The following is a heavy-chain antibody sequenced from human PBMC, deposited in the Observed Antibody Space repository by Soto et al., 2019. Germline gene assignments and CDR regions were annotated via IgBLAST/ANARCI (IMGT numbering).Heavy chain of an antibody. CDR3: ARKTEGDVQTEAYYFDY. Sequence: SETLSLTCTVSGGSISSSSYYWGWIRQPPGKGLEWIGSIYYSGSTYYNPSLKSRVTISVDTSKNQFSLKLSSVTAADTAVYYCARKTEGDVQTEAYYFDYWGQGTLVTVSS. D-gene: IGHD1-26*01. J-gene: IGHJ4*02. CDR2: IYYSGST. V-gene: IGHV4-39*01. CDR1: GGSISSSSYY.